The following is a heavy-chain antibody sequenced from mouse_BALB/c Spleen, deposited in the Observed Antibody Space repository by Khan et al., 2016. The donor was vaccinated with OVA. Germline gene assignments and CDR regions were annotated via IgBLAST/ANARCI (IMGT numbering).Heavy chain of an antibody. CDR3: ARDGSRYNYAMDY. CDR1: GYSITSDYA. J-gene: IGHJ4*01. Sequence: EVKLLESGPGLVKPSQSLSLTCTVTGYSITSDYAWNWIRQFPGNKLEWMGYISYSGSTNYNPSLKSRISITRDTSKNQFFLQLNSVTTEDTATYYCARDGSRYNYAMDYLGQGTSVTVSS. V-gene: IGHV3-2*02. D-gene: IGHD2-3*01. CDR2: ISYSGST.